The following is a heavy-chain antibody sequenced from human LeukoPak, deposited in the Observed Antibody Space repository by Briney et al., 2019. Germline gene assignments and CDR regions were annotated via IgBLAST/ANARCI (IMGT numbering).Heavy chain of an antibody. CDR2: TSSSGSTI. J-gene: IGHJ6*02. Sequence: PGGSLRLSCAASGFTFSTYSMNWVRQAPGRGLEWVSYTSSSGSTIYYADSVKGRFTISRENPKNSLFLQVNSLRAEDTAVYYCARLRGLQYGDGRDGWGQGTTVTVSS. D-gene: IGHD4-11*01. CDR3: ARLRGLQYGDGRDG. V-gene: IGHV3-48*01. CDR1: GFTFSTYS.